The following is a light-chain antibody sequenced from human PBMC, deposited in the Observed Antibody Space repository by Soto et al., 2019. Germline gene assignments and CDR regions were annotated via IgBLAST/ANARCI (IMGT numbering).Light chain of an antibody. CDR3: QQYGSWT. Sequence: EIVLTQSPGTLSVSPGERATLSCRASQTISSNNLAWYQQKPGQAPSLLIYGTSSRATGIPDRFSGSGSGTDFTLTISRLEPADSAIYDCQQYGSWTFGQGTKVEI. CDR1: QTISSNN. J-gene: IGKJ1*01. CDR2: GTS. V-gene: IGKV3-20*01.